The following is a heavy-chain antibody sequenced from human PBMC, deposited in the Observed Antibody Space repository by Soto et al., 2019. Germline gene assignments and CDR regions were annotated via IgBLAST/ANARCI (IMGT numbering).Heavy chain of an antibody. CDR3: AANSGWYPVDS. V-gene: IGHV6-1*01. Sequence: SRTLSLTCAISGDSVSANSAACDWIRQSASRGIEWLGRTYYWSKWYNDYAVSVKSRITINPDTSKNQFSLQLNSVTPEDTAVYYCAANSGWYPVDSWGQGTLVTVSS. J-gene: IGHJ4*02. D-gene: IGHD6-19*01. CDR1: GDSVSANSAA. CDR2: TYYWSKWYN.